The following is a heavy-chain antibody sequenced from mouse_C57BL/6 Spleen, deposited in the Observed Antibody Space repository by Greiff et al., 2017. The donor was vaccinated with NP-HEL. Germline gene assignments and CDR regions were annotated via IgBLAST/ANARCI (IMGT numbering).Heavy chain of an antibody. CDR2: IYPGDGDT. D-gene: IGHD2-4*01. CDR1: GYAFSSSW. J-gene: IGHJ2*01. Sequence: QVQLQQSGPELVKPGASVKISCKASGYAFSSSWMNWVKQRPGKGLEWIGRIYPGDGDTNYNGKFKGKATLTADKSSSTAYMQLSSLTSEDSAVYFCARYDYDVGYYFDYWGQGTTLTVSS. V-gene: IGHV1-82*01. CDR3: ARYDYDVGYYFDY.